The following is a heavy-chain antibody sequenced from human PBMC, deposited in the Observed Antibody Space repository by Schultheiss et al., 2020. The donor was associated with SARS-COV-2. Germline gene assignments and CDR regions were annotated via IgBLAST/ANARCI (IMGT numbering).Heavy chain of an antibody. CDR1: GYTFTSYD. CDR3: ARDNASGGTGDAFDI. Sequence: ASVKVSCKASGYTFTSYDINWVRQATGQGLEWMGWMNPNSGATNYAQKFQGWVTMTRDTSISTAYMEVGRLRSDDTAIYYCARDNASGGTGDAFDIWGQGTMVTVSS. D-gene: IGHD1-1*01. J-gene: IGHJ3*02. V-gene: IGHV1-2*04. CDR2: MNPNSGAT.